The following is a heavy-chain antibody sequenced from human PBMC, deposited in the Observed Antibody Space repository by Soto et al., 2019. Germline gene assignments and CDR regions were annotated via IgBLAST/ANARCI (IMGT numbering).Heavy chain of an antibody. CDR1: GFTFSSYS. Sequence: EVQLVESGGGLVKPGGSLRLSCAASGFTFSSYSMNWVRQAPGKGLEWVSSISSSSSYIYYADSVKGRFTISRDNAKNSLYLQMNSLRAEDTAVYYCASQETYYDILTGYYPKYFVLWGRGTLVTVSS. V-gene: IGHV3-21*01. D-gene: IGHD3-9*01. CDR3: ASQETYYDILTGYYPKYFVL. J-gene: IGHJ2*01. CDR2: ISSSSSYI.